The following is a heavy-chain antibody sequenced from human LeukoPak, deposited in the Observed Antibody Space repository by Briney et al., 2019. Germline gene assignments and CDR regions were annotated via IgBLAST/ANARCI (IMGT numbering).Heavy chain of an antibody. CDR3: ARAGLYNWNYEGTAYFDY. D-gene: IGHD1-7*01. Sequence: GGSLRLSCAASGFTFDDYGMSWVRQAPGKGLKWVSGINWNGGSTGYADSVKGRFTISRDSAKNSLYLQMNSLRAEDTALYYCARAGLYNWNYEGTAYFDYWGQGTLVTVSS. CDR1: GFTFDDYG. J-gene: IGHJ4*02. CDR2: INWNGGST. V-gene: IGHV3-20*04.